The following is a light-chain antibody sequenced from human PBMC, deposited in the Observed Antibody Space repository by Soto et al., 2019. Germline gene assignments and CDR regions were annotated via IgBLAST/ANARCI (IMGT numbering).Light chain of an antibody. J-gene: IGLJ1*01. V-gene: IGLV2-14*01. CDR2: EVS. CDR1: NSDVGGYNY. Sequence: QSVLTQPASVSGSPGQSITFSCTGTNSDVGGYNYVSWYQQHPGKAPKLMIYEVSNRPSGVSNRFSGSKSGNTASLTISGLQAEDEADYYCSSYTSSSTLFGTGTKVTVL. CDR3: SSYTSSSTL.